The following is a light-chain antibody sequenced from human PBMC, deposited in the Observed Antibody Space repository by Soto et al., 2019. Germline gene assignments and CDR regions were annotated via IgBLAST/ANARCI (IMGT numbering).Light chain of an antibody. CDR1: QSISNN. CDR2: GAS. V-gene: IGKV3-15*01. Sequence: EILFKTSPATLSLSSGARAPRSWRALQSISNNLAWYQQTPGQAPRLLVYGASTRATGIPARFSGRGSGTDFSLTISSLQSEDCGVYYCQQYEKWLMVTFCHGRRVEVK. J-gene: IGKJ5*01. CDR3: QQYEKWLMVT.